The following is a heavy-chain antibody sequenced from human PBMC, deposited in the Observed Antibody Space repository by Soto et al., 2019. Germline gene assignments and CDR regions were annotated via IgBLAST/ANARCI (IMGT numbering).Heavy chain of an antibody. CDR1: GGSISSGGYY. CDR3: ARGTVTTRAFDI. D-gene: IGHD4-17*01. V-gene: IGHV4-31*03. CDR2: IYYSGST. J-gene: IGHJ3*02. Sequence: VQLQESGPGLVNPSQTLSLTCTVSGGSISSGGYYWSWIRQHPGKGLEWIGYIYYSGSTYYNPSLKSRVTISVDTSKNQFSLKLSSVTAADTAVYYCARGTVTTRAFDIWGHGTMVTVSS.